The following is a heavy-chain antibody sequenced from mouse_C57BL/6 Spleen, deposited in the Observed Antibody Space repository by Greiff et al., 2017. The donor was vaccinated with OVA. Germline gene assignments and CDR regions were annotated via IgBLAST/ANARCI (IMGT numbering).Heavy chain of an antibody. CDR3: ERGGLGHMDY. CDR2: IYPSDSET. CDR1: GYTFTSYW. V-gene: IGHV1-61*01. Sequence: QVQLQQPGAELVRPGSSVKLSCKASGYTFTSYWMDWVKQRPGQGLEWIGNIYPSDSETHYNQKFKDKATLTVDKSSSTAYMQLSSLTSEDSAVYYCERGGLGHMDYWGQGTSVTVSS. J-gene: IGHJ4*01. D-gene: IGHD4-1*01.